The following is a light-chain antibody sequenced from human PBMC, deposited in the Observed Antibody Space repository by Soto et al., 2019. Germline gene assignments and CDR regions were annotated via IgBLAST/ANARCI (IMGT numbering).Light chain of an antibody. Sequence: DIQMTQSPSTLSASVGERVTITCRASRTISSYLAWYQQKPGKAPKLLIYRASNLASGAPSRFSGSGSGTEFTLTISSLQPDDFATYHCQQYYTFWTFGQGTRVEIK. J-gene: IGKJ1*01. CDR2: RAS. CDR1: RTISSY. CDR3: QQYYTFWT. V-gene: IGKV1-5*03.